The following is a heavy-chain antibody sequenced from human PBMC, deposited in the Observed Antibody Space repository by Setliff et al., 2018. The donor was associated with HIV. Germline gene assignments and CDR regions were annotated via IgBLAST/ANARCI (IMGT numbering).Heavy chain of an antibody. Sequence: GASVKVSCKASGYTFTSYYMHWVRQAPGQGLEWMGIINPSGGSTSYAQKFQGRVTMTRDTSTSTVYMELSSLRSEDTAVYYCARSGSSSWFSSLVGPYYYYYYMDVWGKGTTVTVSS. J-gene: IGHJ6*03. CDR1: GYTFTSYY. CDR3: ARSGSSSWFSSLVGPYYYYYYMDV. D-gene: IGHD6-13*01. CDR2: INPSGGST. V-gene: IGHV1-46*01.